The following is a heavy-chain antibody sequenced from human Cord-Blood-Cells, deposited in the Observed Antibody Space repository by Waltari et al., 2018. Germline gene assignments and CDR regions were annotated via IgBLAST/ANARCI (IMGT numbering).Heavy chain of an antibody. D-gene: IGHD4-4*01. V-gene: IGHV4-59*01. Sequence: QVQLQESGPGLVKPSETLSLTCTVSGGSISSNYWSWVRQTSGKGLEWIGYTYSIGSTNSTPPLKSRVTISVDTSKNQFSLKLSSVTAADTAVYYCARGYSNYDYWGQGTLVTVSS. J-gene: IGHJ4*02. CDR1: GGSISSNY. CDR3: ARGYSNYDY. CDR2: TYSIGST.